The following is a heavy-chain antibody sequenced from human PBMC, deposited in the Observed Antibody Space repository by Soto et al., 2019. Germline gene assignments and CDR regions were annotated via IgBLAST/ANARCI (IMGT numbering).Heavy chain of an antibody. V-gene: IGHV1-58*01. CDR3: AADPHTMIVVGDPHFDY. Sequence: ASVKVSCKASGFTFTSSAVQWVRQARGQRLEWIGWIVVGSGNTNYAQKFQERVTITRDMSTSTAYMELSSLRSEDTAVYYCAADPHTMIVVGDPHFDYWGQGTLVTVSS. D-gene: IGHD3-22*01. J-gene: IGHJ4*02. CDR2: IVVGSGNT. CDR1: GFTFTSSA.